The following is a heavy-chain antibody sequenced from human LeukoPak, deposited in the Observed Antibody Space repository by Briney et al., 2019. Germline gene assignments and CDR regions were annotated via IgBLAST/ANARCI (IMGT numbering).Heavy chain of an antibody. D-gene: IGHD5-12*01. CDR3: AREGDTTTSRWLQSRGDFDY. CDR1: GGSFSGYY. Sequence: RTSETLSLTCAVYGGSFSGYYWSWIRQPPGKGLEWIGEINHSGSTNYNPSLKSRVTISVDTSKNQFSLKLSSVTAADTAVYYCAREGDTTTSRWLQSRGDFDYWGQGTLVTVSS. V-gene: IGHV4-34*01. CDR2: INHSGST. J-gene: IGHJ4*02.